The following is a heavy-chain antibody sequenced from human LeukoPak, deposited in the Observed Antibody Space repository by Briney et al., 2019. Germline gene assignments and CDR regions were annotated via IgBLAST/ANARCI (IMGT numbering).Heavy chain of an antibody. CDR3: ARVVVITLVRGDPTYYFDY. D-gene: IGHD3-10*01. J-gene: IGHJ4*02. CDR2: IIPIFGTA. V-gene: IGHV1-69*13. Sequence: SVKVSCKASGGTFSSYAISWVRQAPGQGLEWMGGIIPIFGTANYAQKFQGRVTITADESTSTAYMELSSLRSEDTAVYYCARVVVITLVRGDPTYYFDYWGQGTLVTVSS. CDR1: GGTFSSYA.